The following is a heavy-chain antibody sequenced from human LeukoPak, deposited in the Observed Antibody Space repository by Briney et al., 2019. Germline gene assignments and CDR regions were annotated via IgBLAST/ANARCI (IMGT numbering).Heavy chain of an antibody. CDR3: ARDFSSSSSVYYYCYMDV. J-gene: IGHJ6*03. Sequence: SETLSLTCTVSGYSISSGYYWGWIRQPPGKGLEWIGSIYHSGSTFYNPSLKSRVTISVDTSKNQFSLRLNSVTAADTAVYYCARDFSSSSSVYYYCYMDVWGKGTTVTVSS. CDR2: IYHSGST. CDR1: GYSISSGYY. D-gene: IGHD6-6*01. V-gene: IGHV4-38-2*02.